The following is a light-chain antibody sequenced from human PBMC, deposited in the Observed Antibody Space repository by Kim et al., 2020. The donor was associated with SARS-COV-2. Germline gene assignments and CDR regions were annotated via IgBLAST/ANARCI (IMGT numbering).Light chain of an antibody. J-gene: IGKJ4*01. Sequence: ALAPGERATISWRASQSVSSTYLAWYQQKPGQAPRLLIYRASNRATGVPDRFSDSGSGTDFTLTISRLEPEDFAVYYCQQYGSFTFGGGTKVDIK. CDR3: QQYGSFT. V-gene: IGKV3-20*01. CDR2: RAS. CDR1: QSVSSTY.